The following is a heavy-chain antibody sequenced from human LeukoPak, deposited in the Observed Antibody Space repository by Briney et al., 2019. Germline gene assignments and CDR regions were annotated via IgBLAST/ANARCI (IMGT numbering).Heavy chain of an antibody. Sequence: SVKVSCKASGGTFSSYAISWVRQAPGQGLEWMGRIIPMFGTVKYAQKFQGRVTITADTSTSTAYMELSSLRSEDTAVYYCARDRDVDIVATTLTLDYWGQGTLVTVSS. CDR1: GGTFSSYA. D-gene: IGHD5-12*01. CDR2: IIPMFGTV. J-gene: IGHJ4*02. CDR3: ARDRDVDIVATTLTLDY. V-gene: IGHV1-69*06.